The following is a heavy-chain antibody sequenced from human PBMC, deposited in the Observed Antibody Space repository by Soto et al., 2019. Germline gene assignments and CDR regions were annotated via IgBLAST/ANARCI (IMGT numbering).Heavy chain of an antibody. CDR2: ISYDGSNK. J-gene: IGHJ6*02. V-gene: IGHV3-30*18. CDR1: GFTFSSYG. CDR3: AKDLSYDYYYYGMDV. Sequence: GGSLRLSCSASGFTFSSYGMHCVRQAPGKGLEWVAVISYDGSNKYYADSVRGRFTISRDNSKNTLYLQMNSLRAEDTAVYYCAKDLSYDYYYYGMDVWGQGTTVTVSS.